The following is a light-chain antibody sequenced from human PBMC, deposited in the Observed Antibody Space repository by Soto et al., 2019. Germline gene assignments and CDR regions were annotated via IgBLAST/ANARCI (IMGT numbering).Light chain of an antibody. V-gene: IGLV2-14*01. CDR2: GVS. CDR3: NSYTSSTTLV. J-gene: IGLJ2*01. CDR1: SSDIGGYNY. Sequence: QSALTQPASVSGSPGQSITISCTGTSSDIGGYNYVSWYQQHPGKAPKLMIYGVSNRPSGVSGRFFGSKSGNTASLTISGLQAEDEADYYCNSYTSSTTLVFGGGTKLTVL.